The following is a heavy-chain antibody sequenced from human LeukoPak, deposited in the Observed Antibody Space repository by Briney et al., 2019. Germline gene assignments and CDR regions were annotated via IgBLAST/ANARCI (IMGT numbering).Heavy chain of an antibody. CDR2: SSSSGSTI. D-gene: IGHD3-22*01. Sequence: PGGSLRLSCAASGLIFSDYYMSWIRQAPGKGLEWVSYSSSSGSTIYYADSVKGRFTISRDNAKNSLYLQMNSLRAEDTAVYYCAKNYYDSSGPDAFDIWGQGTMVTVSS. CDR3: AKNYYDSSGPDAFDI. V-gene: IGHV3-11*01. J-gene: IGHJ3*02. CDR1: GLIFSDYY.